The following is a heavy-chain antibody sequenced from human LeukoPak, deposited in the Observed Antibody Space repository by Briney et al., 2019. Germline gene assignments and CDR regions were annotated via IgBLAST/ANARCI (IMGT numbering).Heavy chain of an antibody. Sequence: ASVKVSCKASRYTFTGYYMHWVRQAPGQGLEWMAWINPYNGGTNYAQRFQGRVTVATDTSISTAYMELSRLRSDDTAVYYCARAPDSDSSGYSHWGQGTLVTVAP. CDR1: RYTFTGYY. D-gene: IGHD3-22*01. J-gene: IGHJ4*02. CDR2: INPYNGGT. V-gene: IGHV1-2*02. CDR3: ARAPDSDSSGYSH.